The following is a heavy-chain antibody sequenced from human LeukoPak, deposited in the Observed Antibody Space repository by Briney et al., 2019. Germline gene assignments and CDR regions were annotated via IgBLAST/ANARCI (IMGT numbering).Heavy chain of an antibody. CDR1: GFTFSSYW. CDR3: ARAVGGSSSVDY. D-gene: IGHD6-6*01. CDR2: INSDGSST. V-gene: IGHV3-74*01. J-gene: IGHJ4*02. Sequence: GGSLGLSCAASGFTFSSYWMHWVRQAPGKGLVWVSRINSDGSSTSYADSVKGRFTISRDNAKNTLYLQMNSLRAEDTAVYYCARAVGGSSSVDYWGQGTMVTVSS.